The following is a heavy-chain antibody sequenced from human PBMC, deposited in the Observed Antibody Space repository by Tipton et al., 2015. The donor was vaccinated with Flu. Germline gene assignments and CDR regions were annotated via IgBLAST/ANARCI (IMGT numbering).Heavy chain of an antibody. Sequence: TLSLTCTVSGGSISSYYWSWIRQPPGKGLEWIGYIYYSGSTNYNPSLKSRVTISVDTSKNQFSLKLSSVTAADTAVYYCARVPAYDFWSGYHGGKYMDVWGKGTTVTVSS. CDR1: GGSISSYY. CDR3: ARVPAYDFWSGYHGGKYMDV. CDR2: IYYSGST. D-gene: IGHD3-3*01. V-gene: IGHV4-59*01. J-gene: IGHJ6*03.